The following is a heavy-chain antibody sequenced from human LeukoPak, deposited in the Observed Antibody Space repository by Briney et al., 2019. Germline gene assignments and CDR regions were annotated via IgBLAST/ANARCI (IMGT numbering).Heavy chain of an antibody. CDR1: GFTFSSYT. J-gene: IGHJ3*02. CDR3: ARGYYGGNSALPPNTDAFDI. Sequence: GGSLRLSCAASGFTFSSYTINWVRQAPGKGLEWVSSISSRSNYIYYADSLKGRFTISRDNAKNSLYLQMNSLRAEDTAVYYCARGYYGGNSALPPNTDAFDIWGQGTMVTVSS. CDR2: ISSRSNYI. V-gene: IGHV3-21*01. D-gene: IGHD4-23*01.